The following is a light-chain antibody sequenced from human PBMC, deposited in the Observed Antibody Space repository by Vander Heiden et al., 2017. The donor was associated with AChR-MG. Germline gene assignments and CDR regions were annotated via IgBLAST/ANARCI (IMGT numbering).Light chain of an antibody. J-gene: IGLJ3*02. Sequence: QSVLTQPPSLSGTPPERVTISCSGSSSNIGKNTANWDQQPPGTAPRLLIYRGSQRPAGVPDRFSGSESGTSASLAINGLQSEDEADYYCSAWDDSLNAWVFGGGTKVTVL. CDR2: RGS. CDR1: SSNIGKNT. CDR3: SAWDDSLNAWV. V-gene: IGLV1-44*01.